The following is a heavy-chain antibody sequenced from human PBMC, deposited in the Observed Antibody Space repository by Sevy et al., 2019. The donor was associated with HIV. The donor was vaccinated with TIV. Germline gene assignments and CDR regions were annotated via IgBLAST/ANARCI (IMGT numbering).Heavy chain of an antibody. CDR1: GFTFSSYA. V-gene: IGHV3-23*01. J-gene: IGHJ6*03. Sequence: GGSLRLSCAASGFTFSSYAMSWVRQAPGKGLEWVSAISGNGGGTSYADSVKGRFTISGDNSKDTLYLQMNSLRAEDTAVYYCAKGRASCSSTSCPWYYYYMDVWGKGTTVTVSS. CDR2: ISGNGGGT. CDR3: AKGRASCSSTSCPWYYYYMDV. D-gene: IGHD2-2*01.